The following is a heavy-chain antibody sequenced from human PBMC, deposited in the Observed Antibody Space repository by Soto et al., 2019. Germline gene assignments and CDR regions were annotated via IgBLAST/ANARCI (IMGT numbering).Heavy chain of an antibody. CDR1: GGSISSYY. D-gene: IGHD6-13*01. J-gene: IGHJ6*02. V-gene: IGHV4-59*01. CDR2: IYYSGST. Sequence: QVQLQESGPGLVKPSETLSLTCTVSGGSISSYYWSWIRQPPGKGLEWIGYIYYSGSTNYNPSLKSRVTISVDTAKNQFSLKLSSVTAADTAVYYCAGNIAAAGFSEAAYYYYGMDVWGQGTTVTVSS. CDR3: AGNIAAAGFSEAAYYYYGMDV.